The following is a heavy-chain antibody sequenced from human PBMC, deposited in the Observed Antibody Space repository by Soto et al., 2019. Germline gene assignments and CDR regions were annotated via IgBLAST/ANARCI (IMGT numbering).Heavy chain of an antibody. V-gene: IGHV5-51*01. Sequence: GESLKISCKGSGYSFTSYWIGWVRQMPGKGLEWMGIIYPGDSDTRYSPSFQGQVTISADKSISTAYLQWSSLKASDTAMYYCGRLGDYAGYYYGMDVWGQGTTVTVSS. CDR3: GRLGDYAGYYYGMDV. J-gene: IGHJ6*02. CDR1: GYSFTSYW. CDR2: IYPGDSDT. D-gene: IGHD4-17*01.